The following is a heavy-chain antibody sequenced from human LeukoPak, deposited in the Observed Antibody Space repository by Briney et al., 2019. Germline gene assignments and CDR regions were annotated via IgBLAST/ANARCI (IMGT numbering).Heavy chain of an antibody. D-gene: IGHD6-19*01. V-gene: IGHV3-21*06. CDR3: ARDYSSGWFGKGAY. J-gene: IGHJ4*02. CDR1: GFTFRSYT. Sequence: GGSLRLPCSASGFTFRSYTMAWVRQAPGKGLEWVSSIDGDGALKYYADSLKGRFTISRDNANNSVYLQMNSLTADDSGLYFCARDYSSGWFGKGAYWGQGTRVLVSS. CDR2: IDGDGALK.